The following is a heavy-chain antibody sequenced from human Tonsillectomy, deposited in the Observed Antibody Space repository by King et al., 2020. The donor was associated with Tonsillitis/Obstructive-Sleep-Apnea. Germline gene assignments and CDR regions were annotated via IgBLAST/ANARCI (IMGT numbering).Heavy chain of an antibody. Sequence: VQLVESGAEVKKPGASVKVSCKASGYTFTGYYMHWGRQAPGQGLEWMGRINPNSGGTNYAQKFQGRVTLTRDTSLSTAYMELSRLRSDDTAVYYCARDRAYYSNYSNDYWGQGTLVTVSS. D-gene: IGHD4-11*01. CDR3: ARDRAYYSNYSNDY. J-gene: IGHJ4*02. V-gene: IGHV1-2*06. CDR2: INPNSGGT. CDR1: GYTFTGYY.